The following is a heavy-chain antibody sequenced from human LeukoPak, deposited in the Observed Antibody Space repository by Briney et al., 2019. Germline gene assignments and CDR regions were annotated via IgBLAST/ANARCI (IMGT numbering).Heavy chain of an antibody. CDR2: IYTSGYT. Sequence: SETLSLTCTVSGDSLSSSFWSWIRQPAGKGLEWIGRIYTSGYTNYNPSLKSRVTMSVDTSKNQISLKPNSLTAADAAVYYCARHGAWLRNNWFDPWGQGTLVTVSS. CDR1: GDSLSSSF. CDR3: ARHGAWLRNNWFDP. D-gene: IGHD5-12*01. J-gene: IGHJ5*02. V-gene: IGHV4-4*07.